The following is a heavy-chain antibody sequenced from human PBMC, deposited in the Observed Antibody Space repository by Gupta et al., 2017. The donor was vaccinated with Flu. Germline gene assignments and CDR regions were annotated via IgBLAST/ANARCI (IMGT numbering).Heavy chain of an antibody. J-gene: IGHJ6*03. D-gene: IGHD1-26*01. Sequence: RQAPGKGLEWVGRIKSKTDGGTTDYAAPVKGRFTIARDDSKNTLYLQRNRLKTEDTAVYYCTTGLVGATAYTSYYYYYMDVGGKGTTVTVSS. CDR2: IKSKTDGGTT. CDR3: TTGLVGATAYTSYYYYYMDV. V-gene: IGHV3-15*01.